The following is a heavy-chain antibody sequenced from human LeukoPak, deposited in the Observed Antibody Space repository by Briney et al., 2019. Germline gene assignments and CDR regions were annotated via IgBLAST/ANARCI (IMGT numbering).Heavy chain of an antibody. CDR3: ARKDRAVAGIFDY. V-gene: IGHV3-30*07. D-gene: IGHD6-19*01. CDR2: VSYDGSNK. Sequence: DPGGSLRLSCAASGFTFSSYPMHWVRQAPGKGLEWVTVVSYDGSNKYYADSVKGRFTISRDNSKSTLYLQMNSLRAEDTAVYYCARKDRAVAGIFDYWGQGTLVTVSS. J-gene: IGHJ4*02. CDR1: GFTFSSYP.